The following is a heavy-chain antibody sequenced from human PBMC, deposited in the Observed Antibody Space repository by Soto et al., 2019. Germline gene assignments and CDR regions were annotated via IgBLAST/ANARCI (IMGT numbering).Heavy chain of an antibody. CDR3: ARRIVATETFDY. CDR2: INHSGST. D-gene: IGHD5-12*01. Sequence: SGGSLRLSCAASGFTFSRYWMSWVRQPPGKGLEWIGEINHSGSTNYNPSLKSRVTISVDTSKNQFSLKLSSVTAADTAVYYCARRIVATETFDYWGQGTLVTAPQ. J-gene: IGHJ4*02. V-gene: IGHV4-34*01. CDR1: GFTFSRYW.